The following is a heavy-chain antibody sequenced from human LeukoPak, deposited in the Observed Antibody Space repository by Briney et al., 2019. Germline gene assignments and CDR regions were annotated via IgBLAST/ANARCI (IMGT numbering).Heavy chain of an antibody. CDR2: ISSSSSYI. J-gene: IGHJ4*02. V-gene: IGHV3-21*01. CDR1: GFTFSSYS. Sequence: GGSLRLSCAASGFTFSSYSMNWVRQAPGKGLEWVSSISSSSSYIYYADSVKGRFTISRDNAKNSLYLQMNRLRAEDTAVYYCARDPGYCSGGSCYADYWGQGTLVTVSS. D-gene: IGHD2-15*01. CDR3: ARDPGYCSGGSCYADY.